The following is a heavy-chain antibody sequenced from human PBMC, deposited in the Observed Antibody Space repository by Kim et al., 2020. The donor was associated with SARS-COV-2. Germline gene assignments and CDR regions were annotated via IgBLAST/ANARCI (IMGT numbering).Heavy chain of an antibody. Sequence: SETLSLTCTVSGGSISSSSYYWGWIRQPPGKGLEWIGSIYYSGSTYYNPSLKSRVTISVDTSKNQFSLKLSSVTAADTAVYYCARVTMIVVALFDYWGQG. CDR3: ARVTMIVVALFDY. CDR2: IYYSGST. J-gene: IGHJ4*02. V-gene: IGHV4-39*07. CDR1: GGSISSSSYY. D-gene: IGHD3-22*01.